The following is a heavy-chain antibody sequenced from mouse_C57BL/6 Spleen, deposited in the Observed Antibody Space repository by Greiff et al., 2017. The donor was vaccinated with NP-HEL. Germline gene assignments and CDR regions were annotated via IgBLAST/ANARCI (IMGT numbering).Heavy chain of an antibody. CDR3: ARVPLGDYYAMDD. CDR1: GYTFTSYG. V-gene: IGHV1-69*01. J-gene: IGHJ4*01. CDR2: IDPSDSYT. Sequence: QVQLQQPGAELVMPGASVQLSCKASGYTFTSYGMHWVKQRPGQGLEWIGEIDPSDSYTNYNQKFKGKSTLTVDKSSSAVYMQLSSLTSEDSAVYYCARVPLGDYYAMDDWGQGTSVTVSS.